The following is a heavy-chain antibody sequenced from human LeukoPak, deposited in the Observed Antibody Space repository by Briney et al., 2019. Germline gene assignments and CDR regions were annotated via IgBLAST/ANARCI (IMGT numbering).Heavy chain of an antibody. V-gene: IGHV3-30*03. Sequence: PGGSLRLSCAASGFTFSSYGMHWVRQAPGKGLEWVAVISYDGSNKYYADSVKGRFTISRDNSKNTLYLQMNSLRAEDTAVYYCARDRRDPNTAMVPWAPGPYYYYMDVWGKGTTVTVSS. CDR2: ISYDGSNK. CDR3: ARDRRDPNTAMVPWAPGPYYYYMDV. J-gene: IGHJ6*03. CDR1: GFTFSSYG. D-gene: IGHD5-18*01.